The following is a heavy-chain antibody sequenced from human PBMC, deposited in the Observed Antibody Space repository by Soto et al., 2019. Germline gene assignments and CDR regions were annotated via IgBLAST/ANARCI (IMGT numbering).Heavy chain of an antibody. CDR3: AKVREWGATSEDYFDY. J-gene: IGHJ4*02. CDR2: ISYDGSNK. V-gene: IGHV3-30*18. Sequence: QVQLVESGGGVVQPGRSLRLSCAASGFTFSSYGMHWVRQAPGKGLEWVAVISYDGSNKYYADSVKGRFTISRDNSKNTLYLQMNSLRAEDTAVYYCAKVREWGATSEDYFDYWGQGTLVTVSS. CDR1: GFTFSSYG. D-gene: IGHD5-12*01.